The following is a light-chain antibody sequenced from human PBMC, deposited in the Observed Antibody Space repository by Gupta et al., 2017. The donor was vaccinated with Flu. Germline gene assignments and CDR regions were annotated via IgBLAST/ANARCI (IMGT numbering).Light chain of an antibody. V-gene: IGLV2-14*01. CDR2: EVS. CDR3: SSYPSSSTRYV. Sequence: QSALTQPPSLSGSPGTSLPISCTGTSSDVGGYNYVSWYQQHPGKAPKLMIYEVSNRPSGVSNRVSGSKSGNTASLTISGLQAEDEADYYCSSYPSSSTRYVFGTGTKVTVL. CDR1: SSDVGGYNY. J-gene: IGLJ1*01.